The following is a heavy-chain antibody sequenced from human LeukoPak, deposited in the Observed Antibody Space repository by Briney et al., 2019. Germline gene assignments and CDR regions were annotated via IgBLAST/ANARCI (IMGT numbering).Heavy chain of an antibody. CDR3: ARGTYYYDSSAYYYFDY. V-gene: IGHV1-18*01. CDR1: GYTFSNYG. D-gene: IGHD3-22*01. Sequence: ALVKVSCKASGYTFSNYGLSWVRQAPGQGLEWMGWISGYNGNTNYAKKFQDRVTVTTDTPTSTAYMELRSLRSDDTAVYYCARGTYYYDSSAYYYFDYWGQGTLVTVSS. CDR2: ISGYNGNT. J-gene: IGHJ4*02.